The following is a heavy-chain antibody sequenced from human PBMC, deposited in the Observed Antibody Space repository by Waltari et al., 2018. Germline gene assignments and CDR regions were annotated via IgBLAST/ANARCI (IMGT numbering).Heavy chain of an antibody. CDR3: ARLLGGVTTFDS. J-gene: IGHJ4*02. D-gene: IGHD3-16*01. CDR1: GFRFGAFG. CDR2: KKQDGSEK. Sequence: EVQLVEFGGGVVQPGGSLRVSGATVGFRFGAFGLWRVRQAPGKGVEWVASKKQDGSEKYYVDSVKGRFTISRDNVDYSLFLQMSTLRAEDTAVYYCARLLGGVTTFDSWGQGTLVTVSS. V-gene: IGHV3-7*01.